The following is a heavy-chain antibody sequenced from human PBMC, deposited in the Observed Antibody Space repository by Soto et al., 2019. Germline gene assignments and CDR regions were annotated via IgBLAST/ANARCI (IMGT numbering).Heavy chain of an antibody. CDR1: GSTFSSYA. Sequence: GSLRLSCAASGSTFSSYAMSWVRQAPGKGLEWVSVISGSGDSTYYADSVKGRFTISRDNSKNTLYLQMNSLRAEDTAVYYCARELAYCSGGSCYMEGAFDIWGQGTMVTVSS. D-gene: IGHD2-15*01. CDR2: ISGSGDST. J-gene: IGHJ3*02. CDR3: ARELAYCSGGSCYMEGAFDI. V-gene: IGHV3-23*01.